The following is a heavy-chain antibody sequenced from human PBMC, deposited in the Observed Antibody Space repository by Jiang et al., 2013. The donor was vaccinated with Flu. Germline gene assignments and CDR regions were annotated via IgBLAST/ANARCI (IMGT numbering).Heavy chain of an antibody. D-gene: IGHD6-19*01. J-gene: IGHJ5*02. CDR3: ARVIYRIAVAGEGWFDP. Sequence: YYRSKWYNDYAVSVKSRITINPDTSKNQFSLQLNSVTPEDTAVYYCARVIYRIAVAGEGWFDPWGQGTLVTVSS. V-gene: IGHV6-1*01. CDR2: YYRSKWYN.